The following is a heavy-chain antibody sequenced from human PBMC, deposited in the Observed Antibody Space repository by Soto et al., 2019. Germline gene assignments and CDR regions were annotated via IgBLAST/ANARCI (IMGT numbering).Heavy chain of an antibody. CDR3: ARGGLSPPPKYCSSTSCYLRGYNWFDP. CDR1: GGSFSGYY. D-gene: IGHD2-2*01. V-gene: IGHV4-34*01. J-gene: IGHJ5*02. CDR2: INHSGST. Sequence: WETLSLTCAVYGGSFSGYYWSWIRQPPGKGLEWIGEINHSGSTNYNPSLKSRVTISVDTSKNQFSLKLSSVTAADTAVYYCARGGLSPPPKYCSSTSCYLRGYNWFDPWGQGTLVTVSS.